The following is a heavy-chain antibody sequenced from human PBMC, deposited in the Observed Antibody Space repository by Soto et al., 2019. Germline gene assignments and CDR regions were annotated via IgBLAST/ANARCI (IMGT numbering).Heavy chain of an antibody. CDR2: IDPGDSYN. Sequence: AGESLKISCRGSGYSFSSYWISWVRQMPGKGLDWVGKIDPGDSYNTYNPSFQGHVTISVDKSINTAYLEWSNLKASDTAMYYCARQDSGNWYGRGADYWGQGTLVTVSS. J-gene: IGHJ4*02. CDR3: ARQDSGNWYGRGADY. CDR1: GYSFSSYW. V-gene: IGHV5-10-1*01. D-gene: IGHD6-13*01.